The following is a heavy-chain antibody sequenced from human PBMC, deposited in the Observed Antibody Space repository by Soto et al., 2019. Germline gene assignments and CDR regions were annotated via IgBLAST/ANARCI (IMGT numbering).Heavy chain of an antibody. V-gene: IGHV3-23*01. D-gene: IGHD6-19*01. Sequence: EVQVLASGGGLVQPGGSLRLSCAASGFIFTSYAMSWVRQGPGTGLERVSGISGSAGSTYYATSVKGRFSITRDNSKSTLDLEMNSLGAEAMAIYYCAKAIAAIAVADPIDYGGQVTLVTVCS. CDR3: AKAIAAIAVADPIDY. CDR1: GFIFTSYA. J-gene: IGHJ4*02. CDR2: ISGSAGST.